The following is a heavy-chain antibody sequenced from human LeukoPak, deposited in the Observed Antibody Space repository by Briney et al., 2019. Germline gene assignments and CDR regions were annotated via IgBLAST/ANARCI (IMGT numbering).Heavy chain of an antibody. CDR3: ARDKSYDYVWGSYRLDAFDI. Sequence: ASVKVCCKASGYTFSGYYMHWVRRAPGQGLDWMEWINPNRGGTNYAQKFQGRVTMTRDTSISTAYMELSRLRSDDTAVYYCARDKSYDYVWGSYRLDAFDIWGQGTMVTVSS. V-gene: IGHV1-2*02. CDR1: GYTFSGYY. J-gene: IGHJ3*02. D-gene: IGHD3-16*02. CDR2: INPNRGGT.